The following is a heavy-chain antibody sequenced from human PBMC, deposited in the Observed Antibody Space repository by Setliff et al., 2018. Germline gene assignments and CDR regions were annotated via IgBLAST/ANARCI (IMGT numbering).Heavy chain of an antibody. Sequence: SETLSLTRAVYGGSFSGYYWSWIRQPPGKGLEWIGEINHSGSTNYNPSLKSRVTISVDTSKNQFSLKLSSVTAADTAVYYCARAIYSSGWYLRYYYYMDVWGKGTTVTVSS. V-gene: IGHV4-34*01. CDR1: GGSFSGYY. CDR2: INHSGST. D-gene: IGHD6-19*01. CDR3: ARAIYSSGWYLRYYYYMDV. J-gene: IGHJ6*03.